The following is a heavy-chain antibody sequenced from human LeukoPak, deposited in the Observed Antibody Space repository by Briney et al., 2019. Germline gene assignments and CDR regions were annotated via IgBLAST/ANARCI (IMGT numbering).Heavy chain of an antibody. D-gene: IGHD2-8*01. CDR2: ISCNSGSI. V-gene: IGHV3-9*01. J-gene: IGHJ6*03. CDR1: GFTFDDYA. Sequence: GGSLRLSCAASGFTFDDYAMHWVRQAPGKGLEWVSGISCNSGSIAYADSVKGRFTISRDSANNSLYLQMNSLRADATAVYYCAREGDQNVWYMDVWGKGSTVTVSS. CDR3: AREGDQNVWYMDV.